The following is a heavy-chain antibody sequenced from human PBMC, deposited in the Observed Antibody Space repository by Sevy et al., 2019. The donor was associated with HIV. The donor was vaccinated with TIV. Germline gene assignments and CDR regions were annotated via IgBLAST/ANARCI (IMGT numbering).Heavy chain of an antibody. CDR1: GFTFSNYA. V-gene: IGHV3-23*01. CDR2: IRISGGNT. D-gene: IGHD6-19*01. J-gene: IGHJ4*02. Sequence: GGSLRLSCAASGFTFSNYAMSWVRQAPGKGLEWVSSIRISGGNTYYADSVKGRFTISRDNSKNTLYLQMNSRGADDTAVYYCAKEWTQLSDWYGELDYWGQGSLVTVSS. CDR3: AKEWTQLSDWYGELDY.